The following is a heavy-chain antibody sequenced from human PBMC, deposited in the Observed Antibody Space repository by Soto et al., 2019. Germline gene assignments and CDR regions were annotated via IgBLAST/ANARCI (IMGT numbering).Heavy chain of an antibody. Sequence: QVQLQQWGAGLLKPSETLSLTCAVYGGSFSGYYWSWISQPPGKGLEWIGEINHSGSTNYNPSLKSRVTISVDTSKNQFSLKLSSVTAADTAVYYCARGDCSSTSCYFDYWGQGTLVTVSS. J-gene: IGHJ4*02. D-gene: IGHD2-2*01. CDR3: ARGDCSSTSCYFDY. CDR1: GGSFSGYY. V-gene: IGHV4-34*01. CDR2: INHSGST.